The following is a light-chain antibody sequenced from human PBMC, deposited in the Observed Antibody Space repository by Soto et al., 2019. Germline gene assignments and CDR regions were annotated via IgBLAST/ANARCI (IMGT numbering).Light chain of an antibody. CDR2: AAS. J-gene: IGKJ3*01. CDR3: QQSYSTLFT. CDR1: QSISSY. V-gene: IGKV1-39*01. Sequence: DIQMTQSQSSLSASEGDRVTITSRASQSISSYLNWYQQKPGKAPKLLIYAASSLQSGVPSRFSGIGSGTEFTLTISSLQPEDFATYYCQQSYSTLFTFGPGTKVDIK.